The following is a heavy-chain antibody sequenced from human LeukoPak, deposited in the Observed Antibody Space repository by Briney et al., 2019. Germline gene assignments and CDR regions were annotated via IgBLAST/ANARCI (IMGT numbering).Heavy chain of an antibody. Sequence: SGTLSLTCTVSGGSISSYYWSWIRQPPGKGLEWIGYIYYSGSTNYNPSLKSRVTISVDTSKNQFSLKLSSVTAADTAVYYCARRRFGEVISKGYYYYYMDVWGKGTTVTVSS. CDR3: ARRRFGEVISKGYYYYYMDV. J-gene: IGHJ6*03. CDR1: GGSISSYY. V-gene: IGHV4-59*08. D-gene: IGHD3-10*01. CDR2: IYYSGST.